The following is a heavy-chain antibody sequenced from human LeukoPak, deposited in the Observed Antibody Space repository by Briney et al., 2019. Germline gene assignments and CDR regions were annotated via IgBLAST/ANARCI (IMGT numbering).Heavy chain of an antibody. D-gene: IGHD4-17*01. CDR3: GATTKPYYYYYGMDV. CDR1: GYTFTSYG. CDR2: ISAYNGNT. J-gene: IGHJ6*02. Sequence: GASVKVSCKASGYTFTSYGISWVRQAPGQGLEWMGWISAYNGNTTYAQKLQGRVTMTTDTSTSTAYMELRSLRSDDTAVYYCGATTKPYYYYYGMDVWGQGTTVTVSS. V-gene: IGHV1-18*01.